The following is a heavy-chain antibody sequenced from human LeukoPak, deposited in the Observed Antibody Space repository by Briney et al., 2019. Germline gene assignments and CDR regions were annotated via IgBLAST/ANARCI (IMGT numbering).Heavy chain of an antibody. V-gene: IGHV1-69*05. CDR3: ARVDRYHYYLDV. CDR1: GGTFSSYS. CDR2: IMPPFNTA. Sequence: SVKVSCKASGGTFSSYSITWVRQAPGQGLEWMGGIMPPFNTANYAQQFQGRVTITTDESTSTAYMELSSLRFEDTAMYYCARVDRYHYYLDVWARGPRSPSP. J-gene: IGHJ6*03.